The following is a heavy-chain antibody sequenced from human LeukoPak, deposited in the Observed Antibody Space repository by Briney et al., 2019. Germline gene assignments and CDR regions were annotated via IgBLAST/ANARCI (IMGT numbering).Heavy chain of an antibody. J-gene: IGHJ4*02. V-gene: IGHV1-46*01. Sequence: ASVNVSCKASGYTFTSYYMHWVRQAPGQGLEWMGIINPSGGSTSYAQKFQGRVTMTRDTSTSTVYMELSSLRSEDTAVYYCARDMYCSSTSCYAGWDYWGQGTVVTVSS. CDR1: GYTFTSYY. D-gene: IGHD2-2*01. CDR3: ARDMYCSSTSCYAGWDY. CDR2: INPSGGST.